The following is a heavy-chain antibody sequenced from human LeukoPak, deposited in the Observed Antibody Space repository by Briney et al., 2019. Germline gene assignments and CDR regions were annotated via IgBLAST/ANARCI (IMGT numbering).Heavy chain of an antibody. J-gene: IGHJ4*02. CDR2: IRSKANSYAT. D-gene: IGHD1-26*01. CDR3: TRRDVYRGKLDY. V-gene: IGHV3-73*01. CDR1: GFTFSGSA. Sequence: TGGSLRLSCAASGFTFSGSAMHWVRQASGKGLEWVGRIRSKANSYATAYAASVKGRFTISRDDSKNTAYLQMNSLKTEDTAVYYCTRRDVYRGKLDYWGQGTLVTVSS.